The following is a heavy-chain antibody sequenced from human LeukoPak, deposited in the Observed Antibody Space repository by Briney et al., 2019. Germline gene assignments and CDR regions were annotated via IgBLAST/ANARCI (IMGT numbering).Heavy chain of an antibody. V-gene: IGHV1-18*01. Sequence: ASVKVSFKASGYTFTSYGISWVRQAPGQGVEWMGWISAYNGNTNYVQKLQGRVTMTPDTSTSTVYMELRSLRSDDRAVYYCARESGIVGAQSDAFDIWGQGTMVTVSS. D-gene: IGHD1-26*01. J-gene: IGHJ3*02. CDR3: ARESGIVGAQSDAFDI. CDR1: GYTFTSYG. CDR2: ISAYNGNT.